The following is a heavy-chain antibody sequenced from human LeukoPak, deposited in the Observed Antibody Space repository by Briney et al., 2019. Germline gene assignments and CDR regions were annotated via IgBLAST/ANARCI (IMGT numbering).Heavy chain of an antibody. CDR3: ARAYSGFDY. J-gene: IGHJ4*02. CDR2: INAGNGNT. CDR1: GYTFTIYA. V-gene: IGHV1-3*01. Sequence: ASVTVSSPASGYTFTIYAIHWVRQAPCQRNDWMGWINAGNGNTKYSQKFQGRVTITRDTSASTAYMELSSLRSGDTAVYYCARAYSGFDYWGQGTLVTVSS. D-gene: IGHD1-26*01.